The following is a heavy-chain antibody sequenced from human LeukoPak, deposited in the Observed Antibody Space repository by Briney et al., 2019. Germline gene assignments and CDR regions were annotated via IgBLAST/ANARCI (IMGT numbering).Heavy chain of an antibody. CDR3: ARDSITFYYYYYGMDV. V-gene: IGHV3-33*01. Sequence: GRSLRLSCAASGFTFSSYGMHWVRQAPGKGLEWVAVIWYDGSNKYYADSVKGRFTISRDNSKNTLYLKMNSLRAEDTAVYYCARDSITFYYYYYGMDVWGQGTTVTVSS. J-gene: IGHJ6*02. D-gene: IGHD5-12*01. CDR2: IWYDGSNK. CDR1: GFTFSSYG.